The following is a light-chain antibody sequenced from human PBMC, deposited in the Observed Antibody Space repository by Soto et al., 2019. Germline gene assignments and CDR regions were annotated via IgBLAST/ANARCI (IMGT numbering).Light chain of an antibody. CDR3: QQYGSSPTWT. CDR2: GAS. CDR1: QSVSSSY. V-gene: IGKV3-20*01. Sequence: EIVLTQSPGTLSLSPGERATLSCRASQSVSSSYLAWYQQKLGQAPRLLIYGASSRATGIPDRFSGSGSGTDFTLTISRLEPEDFAVYYCQQYGSSPTWTFGQGTKVEIK. J-gene: IGKJ1*01.